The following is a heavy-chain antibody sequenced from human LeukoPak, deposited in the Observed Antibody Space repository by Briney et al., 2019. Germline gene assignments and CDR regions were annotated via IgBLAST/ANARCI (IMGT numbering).Heavy chain of an antibody. Sequence: PGGSLRLSCAASGFTFSSYAMHWVRQAPGKGLEWVAVISYDGSNKYYADSVKGRFTVSRDNSRNTLYLQMNSLRAEDTAVYYCAKVYAGKGSGHLSPYYYYGMDVWGQGTTVTVSS. CDR1: GFTFSSYA. CDR3: AKVYAGKGSGHLSPYYYYGMDV. CDR2: ISYDGSNK. D-gene: IGHD3-10*01. J-gene: IGHJ6*02. V-gene: IGHV3-30-3*01.